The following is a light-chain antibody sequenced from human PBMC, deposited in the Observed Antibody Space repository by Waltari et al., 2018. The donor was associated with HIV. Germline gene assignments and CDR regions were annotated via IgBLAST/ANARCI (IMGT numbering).Light chain of an antibody. Sequence: IVMTQSPNSLSVTPGEPASISCRSSQSLLDSYDEITYLDWFLQRPGQSPQLLIYSHSYRASGVPDRFSGGGSGTNFTLKLNKMEAGDFGVYFCMQRIAFPVTFGQGTRLEIK. CDR2: SHS. CDR1: QSLLDSYDEITY. V-gene: IGKV2-40*01. J-gene: IGKJ5*01. CDR3: MQRIAFPVT.